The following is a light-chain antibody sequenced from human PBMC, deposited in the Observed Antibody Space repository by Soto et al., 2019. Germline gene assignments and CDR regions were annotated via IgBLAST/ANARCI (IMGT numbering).Light chain of an antibody. CDR2: EVS. CDR3: SSYTRSSTLWV. J-gene: IGLJ3*02. CDR1: SSDVGSYNY. V-gene: IGLV2-14*01. Sequence: QSALTQPASVSGSPGQSITISCTGTSSDVGSYNYVSWYQQHPGKAPKLMIYEVSNRPSGVSNRFSGSKSGNTASLTISGLQAEDEADYYCSSYTRSSTLWVFGGGTKLT.